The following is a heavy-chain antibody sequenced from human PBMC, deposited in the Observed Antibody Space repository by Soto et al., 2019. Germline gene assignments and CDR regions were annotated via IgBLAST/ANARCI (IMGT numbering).Heavy chain of an antibody. J-gene: IGHJ3*01. CDR2: VIPVFGTT. CDR1: EDTFTYYA. D-gene: IGHD6-13*01. Sequence: QVQLVQSGPEVRKPGSSVKVSCKASEDTFTYYAFTWVRQAPGQGLEWVGQVIPVFGTTNHAQKFQGRVTFTADESTSTSSMELTSLRSDDTAVYFCARTYLAASRPAASDVWAQGTKVTVSS. V-gene: IGHV1-69*01. CDR3: ARTYLAASRPAASDV.